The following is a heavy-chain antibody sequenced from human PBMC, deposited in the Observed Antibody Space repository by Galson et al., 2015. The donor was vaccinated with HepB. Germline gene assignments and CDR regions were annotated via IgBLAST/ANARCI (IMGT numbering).Heavy chain of an antibody. Sequence: VKVSCKVSGYTFTDYYMHWVQQAPGKGLEWMGLVDPEDGETIYAEKFQGRVTITADTSTDTAYMELSSLRSEDTAVYYCATASAYCGGDCQNWFDPWGQGTLVTVSS. CDR1: GYTFTDYY. CDR3: ATASAYCGGDCQNWFDP. D-gene: IGHD2-21*01. J-gene: IGHJ5*02. CDR2: VDPEDGET. V-gene: IGHV1-69-2*01.